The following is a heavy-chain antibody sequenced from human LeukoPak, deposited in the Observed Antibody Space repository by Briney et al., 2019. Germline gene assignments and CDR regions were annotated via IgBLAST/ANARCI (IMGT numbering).Heavy chain of an antibody. CDR2: IYSGGST. Sequence: GGSLRLSCAASGFTVSSNYMSWVRLAPGKGLEWVSVIYSGGSTYYADSVKGRFTISRDNSKNTLYVQVNSLGTEDTAAYYCAKGSYYDSSGSFYFDYWGQGTLVTVSS. D-gene: IGHD3-22*01. CDR1: GFTVSSNY. V-gene: IGHV3-53*01. CDR3: AKGSYYDSSGSFYFDY. J-gene: IGHJ4*02.